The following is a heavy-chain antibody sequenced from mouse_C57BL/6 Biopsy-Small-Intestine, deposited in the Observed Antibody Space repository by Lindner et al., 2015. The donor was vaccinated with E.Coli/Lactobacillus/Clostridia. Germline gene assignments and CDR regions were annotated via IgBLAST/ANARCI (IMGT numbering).Heavy chain of an antibody. CDR1: RYTFTAFN. J-gene: IGHJ1*03. CDR3: ATEGDCSGTTCYTSNSYYYYMDF. Sequence: SVKVSCKASRYTFTAFNMHWVRQAPGQGLEWVGRINPASGGTKYAPKFQGRVTMTTDTSISTAYMELTRLRSDDTALYYCATEGDCSGTTCYTSNSYYYYMDFWGTGTTVTVSS. V-gene: IGHV1-84*02. D-gene: IGHD2-10*01. CDR2: INPASGGT.